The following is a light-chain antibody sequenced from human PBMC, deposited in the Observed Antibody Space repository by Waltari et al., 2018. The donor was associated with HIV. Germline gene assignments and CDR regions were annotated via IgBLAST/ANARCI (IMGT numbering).Light chain of an antibody. CDR3: HQYGSSPRT. CDR2: GAS. CDR1: KSINSTY. J-gene: IGKJ1*01. V-gene: IGKV3-20*01. Sequence: EVVLTQSPGTLSLSPGDRANLACRASKSINSTYLAWYQQHPGQTPRLLMYGASRRAIGIPDRFSGSGSGTDFTLTIARLEPGDFAVYYCHQYGSSPRTFGQGTKVDIK.